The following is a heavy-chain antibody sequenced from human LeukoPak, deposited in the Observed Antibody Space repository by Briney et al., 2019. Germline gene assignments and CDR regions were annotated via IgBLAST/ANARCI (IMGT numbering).Heavy chain of an antibody. Sequence: GGSLRLSCAASGFTFSHFWMSWVRQAPGKGLEWVAYIKKTGSETYYVDSVKGRFTITRDNTRNSLFLQMYSLRAEDTAVYSCVREDGYCSGGNCYSYFDSWGQGTLVTVSS. D-gene: IGHD2-15*01. CDR3: VREDGYCSGGNCYSYFDS. CDR1: GFTFSHFW. CDR2: IKKTGSET. J-gene: IGHJ4*02. V-gene: IGHV3-7*01.